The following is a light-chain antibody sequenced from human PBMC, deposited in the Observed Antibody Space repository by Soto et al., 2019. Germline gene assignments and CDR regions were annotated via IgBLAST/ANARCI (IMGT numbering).Light chain of an antibody. CDR1: QSLLHSNVYNY. J-gene: IGKJ1*01. V-gene: IGKV2-28*01. CDR2: LGS. CDR3: MQALQTRT. Sequence: DIVMTQSPLSLPVTPGEPASISCRSSQSLLHSNVYNYLDWYLQKPGQSPQLLIYLGSNRASGVPGRFSGSGSGTDFTLKISRVEAEDVGVYYCMQALQTRTFGQGTKVEIK.